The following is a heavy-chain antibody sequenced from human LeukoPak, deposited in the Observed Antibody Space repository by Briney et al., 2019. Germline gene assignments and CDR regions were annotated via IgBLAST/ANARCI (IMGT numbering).Heavy chain of an antibody. V-gene: IGHV4-4*07. Sequence: SETLSLTCTVPGGSISTYYWSWIRQSAGKGLEWIGRIYTSGTTNYNPSLKSRITMSVDTSKNQFSLKLSSVTAADTAVYYCARHRPGVPYFDYWGQGTLVTVSS. CDR1: GGSISTYY. J-gene: IGHJ4*02. CDR2: IYTSGTT. CDR3: ARHRPGVPYFDY. D-gene: IGHD6-6*01.